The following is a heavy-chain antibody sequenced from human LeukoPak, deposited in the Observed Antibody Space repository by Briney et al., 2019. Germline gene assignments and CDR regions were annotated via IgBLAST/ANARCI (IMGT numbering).Heavy chain of an antibody. CDR3: AKGGESSLPFDY. Sequence: SETLSLTCIVSGASISGHYWSWIRQPAGKEPEWIGRVHTSRGTNYNSSLKNRLTMSVDTSKNQFSLHLASVTAADTAVYYCAKGGESSLPFDYWGQGTLVTVSS. CDR2: VHTSRGT. J-gene: IGHJ4*02. D-gene: IGHD3-10*01. CDR1: GASISGHY. V-gene: IGHV4-4*07.